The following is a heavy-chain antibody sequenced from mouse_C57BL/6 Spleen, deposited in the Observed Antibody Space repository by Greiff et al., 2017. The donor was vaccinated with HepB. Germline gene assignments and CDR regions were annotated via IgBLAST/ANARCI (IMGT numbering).Heavy chain of an antibody. Sequence: EVNLVESGGGLVKPGGSLKLSCAASGFTFSSYAMSWVRQTPEKRLEWVATISDGGSYTYYPDNVKGRFTISRDNAKNNLYLQMSHLKSEDTAMYYCARAPYYYGSSYAMDYWGQGTSVTVSS. CDR2: ISDGGSYT. D-gene: IGHD1-1*01. J-gene: IGHJ4*01. CDR1: GFTFSSYA. V-gene: IGHV5-4*03. CDR3: ARAPYYYGSSYAMDY.